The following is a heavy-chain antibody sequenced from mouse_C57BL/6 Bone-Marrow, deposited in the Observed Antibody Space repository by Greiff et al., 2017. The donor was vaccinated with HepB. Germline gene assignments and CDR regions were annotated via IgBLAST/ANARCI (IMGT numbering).Heavy chain of an antibody. Sequence: EVKLMESGGGLVKPGGSLKLSCAASGFTFSSYAMSWVRQTPEKRLEWVATISDGGSYTYYPDNVKGRFTISRDNAKNNMYLQMSHLKSEDTALYYCARGGDYDGSSDVSCWGHGTTLTVAT. CDR2: ISDGGSYT. CDR3: ARGGDYDGSSDVSC. CDR1: GFTFSSYA. V-gene: IGHV5-4*03. D-gene: IGHD1-1*01. J-gene: IGHJ2*01.